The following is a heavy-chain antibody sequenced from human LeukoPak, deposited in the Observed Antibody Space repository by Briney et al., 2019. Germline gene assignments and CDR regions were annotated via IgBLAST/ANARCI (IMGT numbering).Heavy chain of an antibody. J-gene: IGHJ4*02. CDR2: INDDGSDT. Sequence: GGSLRLSCAASGFTFSSYWMHWVRQVPGKGLVWVSRINDDGSDTSYADSVKGRFTISRDNAKNTLYLQMNGLRVEDTAVYYCARDHTRSYNSWGQGIQVTVSS. D-gene: IGHD2-2*02. CDR3: ARDHTRSYNS. V-gene: IGHV3-74*01. CDR1: GFTFSSYW.